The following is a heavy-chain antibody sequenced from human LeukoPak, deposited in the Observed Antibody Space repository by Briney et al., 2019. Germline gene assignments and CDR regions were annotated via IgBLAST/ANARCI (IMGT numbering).Heavy chain of an antibody. V-gene: IGHV4-61*01. D-gene: IGHD5-24*01. Sequence: PSETLSLTCTVSGASVSSASYWTWIRQPPGKGVEWIAHIYNGVNTNYNPSLKSRVTISVDTSKNQFSLKLSSVTAADTAVYYCAREDGYYFDYWGQGILVTVSS. J-gene: IGHJ4*02. CDR1: GASVSSASY. CDR2: IYNGVNT. CDR3: AREDGYYFDY.